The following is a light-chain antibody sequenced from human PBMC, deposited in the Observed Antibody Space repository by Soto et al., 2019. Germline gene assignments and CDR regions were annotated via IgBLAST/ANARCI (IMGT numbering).Light chain of an antibody. J-gene: IGLJ1*01. V-gene: IGLV1-44*01. CDR1: SSNIGSNT. CDR3: AAWDDSLNGYV. CDR2: SDN. Sequence: QPVLTQPPSASGTPGQRVSISCSGSSSNIGSNTVNWYQHLPGTAPQLLIYSDNQRPSGVPDRFSGSKSGTSASLAISGLQSEDEAEYYCAAWDDSLNGYVFGTGTKLTVL.